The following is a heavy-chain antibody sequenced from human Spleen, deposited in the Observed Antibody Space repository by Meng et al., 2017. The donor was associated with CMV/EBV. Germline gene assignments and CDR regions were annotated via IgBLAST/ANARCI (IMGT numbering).Heavy chain of an antibody. CDR1: GFTFNTYS. D-gene: IGHD2/OR15-2a*01. J-gene: IGHJ3*02. V-gene: IGHV3-21*01. CDR3: TRQEYAFDI. Sequence: GGSLRLSCAASGFTFNTYSMNWVRQAPGKGLEWVSSISSSSSYIYYADSVKGRFTISRDNSENTLYLQMNSLRAEDTAVYYCTRQEYAFDIWGQGTMVTVSS. CDR2: ISSSSSYI.